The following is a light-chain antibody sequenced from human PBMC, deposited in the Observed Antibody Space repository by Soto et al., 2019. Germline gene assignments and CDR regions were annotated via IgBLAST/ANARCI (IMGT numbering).Light chain of an antibody. CDR2: GAS. CDR1: QSVSSN. CDR3: QQYNNWPLYT. V-gene: IGKV3-15*01. Sequence: EVVMRQSPATLSVSPGEGATLSCRASQSVSSNLAWYQQKPGQAPRLLIYGASTRATGIPARFSGSGSGTEFTLTISSLQSEDFAVYYCQQYNNWPLYTFGQGTKLEIK. J-gene: IGKJ2*01.